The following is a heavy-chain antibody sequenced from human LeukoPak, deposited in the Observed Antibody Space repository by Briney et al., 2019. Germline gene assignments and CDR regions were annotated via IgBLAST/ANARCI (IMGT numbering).Heavy chain of an antibody. V-gene: IGHV1-2*02. J-gene: IGHJ4*02. CDR1: VFTFTDHY. CDR2: INGIILGK. D-gene: IGHD3-10*01. Sequence: ASVKVSCKASVFTFTDHYMHWVRQVPGQGLEWMGWINGIILGKFYEQKFQDRINVTRDTSISSTYLERNRLTTDYTAVYYCVRDFDRGPDYWGQGTLVALSS. CDR3: VRDFDRGPDY.